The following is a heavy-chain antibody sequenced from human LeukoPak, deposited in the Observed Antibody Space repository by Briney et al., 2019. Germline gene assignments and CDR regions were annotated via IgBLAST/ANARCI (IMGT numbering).Heavy chain of an antibody. V-gene: IGHV3-21*01. Sequence: PGGFLRLSCAASGFTFSSYAMNWVRQAPGKGLEWVSSISSSSSYIYYADSVKGRFTISRDNAKNSLYLQMNSLRAEDTAVYYCARDGIEYSSSSYFDYWGQGTLVTVSS. CDR3: ARDGIEYSSSSYFDY. CDR2: ISSSSSYI. J-gene: IGHJ4*02. D-gene: IGHD6-6*01. CDR1: GFTFSSYA.